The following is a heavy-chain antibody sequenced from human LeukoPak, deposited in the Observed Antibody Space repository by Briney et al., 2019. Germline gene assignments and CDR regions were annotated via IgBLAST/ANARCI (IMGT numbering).Heavy chain of an antibody. Sequence: GGSLRLSCAASGFTFSSYSMNWVRQAPGKGLEWVSYISSSSSTIYYADSVKGRFTISRDNAKNSLYLQMNSLRAEDTAVYYCARDGGYYDSSGYFWSGYYYYMDVWGKGTTVTVSS. J-gene: IGHJ6*03. CDR1: GFTFSSYS. CDR3: ARDGGYYDSSGYFWSGYYYYMDV. CDR2: ISSSSSTI. V-gene: IGHV3-48*01. D-gene: IGHD3-22*01.